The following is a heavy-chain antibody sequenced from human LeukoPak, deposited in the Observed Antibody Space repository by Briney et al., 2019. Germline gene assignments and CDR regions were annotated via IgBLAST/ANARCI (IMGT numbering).Heavy chain of an antibody. Sequence: SETLSLTCAVYGGSLSGYYWSWVRQPPGKGMEWNGEINHSGSTNYNPSLKSRVTISVDTSKNQFSLKLSSVTAADTAVYYCASDLTGSHYYYGMDVWGQGTTVTVSS. CDR3: ASDLTGSHYYYGMDV. V-gene: IGHV4-34*01. D-gene: IGHD3-10*01. CDR2: INHSGST. CDR1: GGSLSGYY. J-gene: IGHJ6*02.